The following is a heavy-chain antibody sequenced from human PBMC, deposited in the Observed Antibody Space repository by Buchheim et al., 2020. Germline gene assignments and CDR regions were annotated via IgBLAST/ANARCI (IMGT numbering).Heavy chain of an antibody. CDR1: GFTFSSYS. Sequence: EVQLVESGGGLVKPGGSLRLSCAASGFTFSSYSMNWVRQAPGKGLEWVSSISSSSSYIYYADSVKGRFTISRDNAKNSLYLQMNSLRAEDTAVYYCARRYSSSWYVPEYYYYYMDVWGKGTT. V-gene: IGHV3-21*01. CDR3: ARRYSSSWYVPEYYYYYMDV. J-gene: IGHJ6*03. CDR2: ISSSSSYI. D-gene: IGHD6-13*01.